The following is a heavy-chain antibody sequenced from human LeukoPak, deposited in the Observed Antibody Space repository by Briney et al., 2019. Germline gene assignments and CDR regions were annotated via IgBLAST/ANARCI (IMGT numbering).Heavy chain of an antibody. J-gene: IGHJ2*01. CDR2: IYYSGST. CDR1: GGSISSSSYY. D-gene: IGHD6-13*01. Sequence: SETLSLTCTASGGSISSSSYYWGWIRQPPGKGLEWIGSIYYSGSTYYNPSLKSRVTISVDTSKNQFSLKLSSVTAADTAVYYCARRPFIAAAGTHWYFDLWGRGTLVTVSS. CDR3: ARRPFIAAAGTHWYFDL. V-gene: IGHV4-39*01.